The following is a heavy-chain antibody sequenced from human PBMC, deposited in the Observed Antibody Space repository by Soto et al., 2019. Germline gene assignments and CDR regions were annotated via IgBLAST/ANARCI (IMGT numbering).Heavy chain of an antibody. CDR1: GFTFSDYY. CDR3: ARIFVDGSHYYYYGMDV. CDR2: ISSSGSTI. J-gene: IGHJ6*02. D-gene: IGHD2-2*03. V-gene: IGHV3-11*01. Sequence: QVQLVESGGGLVKPGGSLRLSCAASGFTFSDYYMSWIRQAPGKGLEWVSYISSSGSTIYYADSVQGRFTISRDNAKNSLYLQMNSLRAEDTAVYYCARIFVDGSHYYYYGMDVWVQGTTVTVAS.